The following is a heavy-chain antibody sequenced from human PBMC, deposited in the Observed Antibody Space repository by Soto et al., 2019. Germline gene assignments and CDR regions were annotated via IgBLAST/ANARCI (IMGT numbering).Heavy chain of an antibody. V-gene: IGHV4-59*01. CDR1: GGSINNYY. CDR2: ILYNGDT. CDR3: ARDVGYYYDSSGPMAFDI. J-gene: IGHJ3*02. Sequence: PSETLSLTCTVSGGSINNYYWSWIRQPPGKGLEWIGNILYNGDTKYNPSLKSRVTISVDMSKNQFSLKLSSLTAADTAVYYCARDVGYYYDSSGPMAFDIWGQGTMVTVSS. D-gene: IGHD3-22*01.